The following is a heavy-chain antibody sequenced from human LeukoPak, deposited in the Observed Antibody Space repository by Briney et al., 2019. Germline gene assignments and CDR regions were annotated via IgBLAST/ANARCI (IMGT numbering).Heavy chain of an antibody. CDR3: ASLHTAAGSVGNY. V-gene: IGHV1-18*01. CDR1: GYTFTSYG. CDR2: ISAYNGNT. Sequence: ASVKVSCKSSGYTFTSYGISWVRQAPGQGLEWLGWISAYNGNTNYAQKLQGRVTMTTDTTTSTAYMELRSLRSDDSAVYYCASLHTAAGSVGNYWGQGTLVTVSS. J-gene: IGHJ4*02. D-gene: IGHD6-13*01.